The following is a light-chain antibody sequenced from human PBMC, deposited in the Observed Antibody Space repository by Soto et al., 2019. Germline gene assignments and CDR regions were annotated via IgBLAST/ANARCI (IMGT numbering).Light chain of an antibody. CDR2: DNN. V-gene: IGLV1-51*01. Sequence: QSVLTQPPSVSAAPGQTVTISCSGSSSNIGNNYVSWYQQLPGTAPKLLIYDNNKRPSGIPDRFSGSKSGTSATLDITGLQTGDEADYYCGTWDNSLSAGVFGTGTKLTVL. CDR3: GTWDNSLSAGV. J-gene: IGLJ1*01. CDR1: SSNIGNNY.